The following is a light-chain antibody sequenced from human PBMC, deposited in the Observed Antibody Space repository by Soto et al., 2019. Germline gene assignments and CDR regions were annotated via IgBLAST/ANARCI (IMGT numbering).Light chain of an antibody. J-gene: IGKJ5*01. CDR1: QSISTW. CDR3: QQLNSYPLT. CDR2: AAS. Sequence: VDRVAITCRASQSISTWLAWYQQKPGKAPNLLIYAASSLQSGVPSRFSGSGSGTEFTLTISSLQPEDFATYYCQQLNSYPLTFGQGTRLEIK. V-gene: IGKV1-9*01.